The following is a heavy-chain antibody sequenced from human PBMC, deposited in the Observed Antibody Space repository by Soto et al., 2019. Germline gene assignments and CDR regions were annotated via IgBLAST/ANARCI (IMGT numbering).Heavy chain of an antibody. CDR1: RGSISSGGYY. Sequence: TLSLTCTVSRGSISSGGYYWSWIRQHPGKGLEWIGYIYYSGSTYYNPSLKSRVTISVDTSKNQFSLKLSSVTAADTAVYYCARDSDMANSSGWFDYWGQGTLVTVSS. CDR2: IYYSGST. D-gene: IGHD6-19*01. V-gene: IGHV4-31*03. CDR3: ARDSDMANSSGWFDY. J-gene: IGHJ4*02.